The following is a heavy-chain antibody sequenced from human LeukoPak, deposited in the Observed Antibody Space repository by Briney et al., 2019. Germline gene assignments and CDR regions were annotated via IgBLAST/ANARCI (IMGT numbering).Heavy chain of an antibody. CDR3: AHKGRGSGSYTK. D-gene: IGHD3-10*01. Sequence: SGPTLLKPTQTLTLTCTFSGFSLSSTGVAVAWIRQPPGKALEWLSVNYWNNDKSYIPSLKTRLTITQGTSQNQVVLIMTNMDPVDTGTYYCAHKGRGSGSYTKWGQGTLVTVSS. CDR1: GFSLSSTGVA. J-gene: IGHJ4*02. V-gene: IGHV2-5*01. CDR2: NYWNNDK.